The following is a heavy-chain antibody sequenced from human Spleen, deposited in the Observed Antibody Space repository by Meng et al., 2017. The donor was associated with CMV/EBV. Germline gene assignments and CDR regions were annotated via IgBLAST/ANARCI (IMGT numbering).Heavy chain of an antibody. CDR3: ARLGYCSSTSCSAFDY. J-gene: IGHJ4*02. CDR1: GYTFTGYY. V-gene: IGHV1-2*02. D-gene: IGHD2-2*01. Sequence: ASVKVSCKASGYTFTGYYMHWVRQAPGQGLEWMGWINPNSGGTNYAQKFQGRVTMTRDTSISTAYMELGRLRSDDTAVYYCARLGYCSSTSCSAFDYWGQGTLVTVSS. CDR2: INPNSGGT.